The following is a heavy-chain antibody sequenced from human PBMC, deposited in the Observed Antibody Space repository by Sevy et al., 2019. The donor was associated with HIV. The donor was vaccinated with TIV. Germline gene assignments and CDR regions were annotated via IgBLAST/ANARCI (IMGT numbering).Heavy chain of an antibody. CDR3: ARVGGYQLLYPYYYGMDV. Sequence: WGSLRLSCAASGFTFSSYAMHWVRQAPGKGLEWVAVISYDGSNKYYADSVKGRFTISRDNSKNTLYLQMNSLRAEDTAVYYCARVGGYQLLYPYYYGMDVCGQGTTVTVSS. J-gene: IGHJ6*02. CDR1: GFTFSSYA. V-gene: IGHV3-30-3*01. D-gene: IGHD2-2*02. CDR2: ISYDGSNK.